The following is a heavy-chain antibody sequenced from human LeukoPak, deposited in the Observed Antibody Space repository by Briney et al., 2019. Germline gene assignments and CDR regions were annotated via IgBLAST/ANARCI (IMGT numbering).Heavy chain of an antibody. J-gene: IGHJ2*01. CDR3: ARRVAVADTLKWYFDL. Sequence: PSETLSLTCTVSGGPISSHYGTWIRQPPGKGLEWIGYIYYSGSANYNPSLKSRVTISLDTSKNQFSLRLTSVTVADTAVYYCARRVAVADTLKWYFDLWGRGTLVTVSS. CDR2: IYYSGSA. V-gene: IGHV4-59*08. CDR1: GGPISSHY. D-gene: IGHD6-19*01.